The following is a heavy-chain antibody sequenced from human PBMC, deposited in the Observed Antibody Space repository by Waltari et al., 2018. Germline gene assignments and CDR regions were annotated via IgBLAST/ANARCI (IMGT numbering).Heavy chain of an antibody. D-gene: IGHD6-25*01. CDR2: FYFSGGT. J-gene: IGHJ4*02. CDR3: ARVPYIGQRRIPYYFDY. CDR1: GGSISSYY. V-gene: IGHV4-59*01. Sequence: QVQLQESGPGLVKPSETLSLTCTVSGGSISSYYWSWIRQPPGKGLEWIGYFYFSGGTTYNPSLKSRVTISVDTSKNQFSLKLSSVTAADTAVYYCARVPYIGQRRIPYYFDYLGQGTLVTVSS.